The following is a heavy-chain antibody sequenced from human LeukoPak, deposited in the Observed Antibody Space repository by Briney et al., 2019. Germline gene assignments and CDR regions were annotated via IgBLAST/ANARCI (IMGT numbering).Heavy chain of an antibody. V-gene: IGHV1-2*02. CDR3: AREMHYGIVVVTGFDP. CDR1: GYTFTGYY. CDR2: INPNSGGT. D-gene: IGHD3-22*01. J-gene: IGHJ5*02. Sequence: ASVKVSCKASGYTFTGYYMHWVRQAPGQGLEWMGWINPNSGGTNYAQKFQGRVTMTRDTSISTAYMGLSRLRSDDTAVYYCAREMHYGIVVVTGFDPWGQGTLVTVSS.